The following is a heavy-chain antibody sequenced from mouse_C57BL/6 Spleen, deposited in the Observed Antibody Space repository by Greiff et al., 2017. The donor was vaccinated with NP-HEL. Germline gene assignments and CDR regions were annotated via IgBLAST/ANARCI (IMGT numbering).Heavy chain of an antibody. V-gene: IGHV1-80*01. D-gene: IGHD1-1*01. CDR1: GYAFRSSW. CDR3: ARSTTVVARYFDV. CDR2: IYPGDGDT. J-gene: IGHJ1*03. Sequence: QVQLQQSGAELVKPGASVKISCKASGYAFRSSWMNWVKQRPGRGLEGIGQIYPGDGDTNYNGKFKGKATLTADKSSSTAYMQLSSLTSEDSAVYFCARSTTVVARYFDVWGTGTTVTVSS.